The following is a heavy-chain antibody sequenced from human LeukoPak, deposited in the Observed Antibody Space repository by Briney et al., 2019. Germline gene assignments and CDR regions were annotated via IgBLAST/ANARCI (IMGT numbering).Heavy chain of an antibody. J-gene: IGHJ4*02. CDR1: GGTFSSYA. D-gene: IGHD3-10*01. V-gene: IGHV1-69*13. Sequence: GASVKVSCKASGGTFSSYAISWVRQAPGQGLEWMGGIIPIFGTANYAQKFQGRVTITADESTGTAYMELSSLRSEDTAVYYCARDHRGLRAGMVRGVHDYWGQGTLVTVSS. CDR2: IIPIFGTA. CDR3: ARDHRGLRAGMVRGVHDY.